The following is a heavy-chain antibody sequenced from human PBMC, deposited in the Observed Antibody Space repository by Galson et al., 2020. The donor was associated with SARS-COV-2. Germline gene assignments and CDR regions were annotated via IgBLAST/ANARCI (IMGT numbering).Heavy chain of an antibody. J-gene: IGHJ4*02. Sequence: GGSLRLSCAASGFTFDDYAMHWVRQAPGKGLEWVSGISWNSGSIGYADSVKGRFTISRDNAKNSLYLQMNSLRAEDTALYYCAKDRASGWYEFNSLDYWGQGTLVTVSS. V-gene: IGHV3-9*01. D-gene: IGHD6-19*01. CDR3: AKDRASGWYEFNSLDY. CDR1: GFTFDDYA. CDR2: ISWNSGSI.